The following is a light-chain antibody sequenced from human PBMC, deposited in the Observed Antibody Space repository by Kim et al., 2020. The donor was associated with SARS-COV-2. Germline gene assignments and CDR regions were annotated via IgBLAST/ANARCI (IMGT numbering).Light chain of an antibody. CDR3: LQHNVYPLT. CDR2: AAS. CDR1: QGIGNY. Sequence: ASVGDSVTITCRASQGIGNYLVWFQQKPGKGPKRLIYAASTLESGVPSRFSGSGSGTEFTLTISSLQPEDSATYFCLQHNVYPLTFGGGTKVDIK. J-gene: IGKJ4*01. V-gene: IGKV1-17*03.